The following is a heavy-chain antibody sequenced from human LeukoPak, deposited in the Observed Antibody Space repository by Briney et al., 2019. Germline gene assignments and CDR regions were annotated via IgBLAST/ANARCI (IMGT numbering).Heavy chain of an antibody. Sequence: ETLSLTCTVSGGSISSGGYYWSWIRQHPGKGLEWVSSISSSSSYIYYADSVKGRFTISRDNAKNSLYLQMNSLRAEDTAVYYCAREPYSSSWTNYDYWGQGTLVTVSS. CDR1: GGSISSGGYY. V-gene: IGHV3-21*01. CDR2: ISSSSSYI. J-gene: IGHJ4*02. D-gene: IGHD6-13*01. CDR3: AREPYSSSWTNYDY.